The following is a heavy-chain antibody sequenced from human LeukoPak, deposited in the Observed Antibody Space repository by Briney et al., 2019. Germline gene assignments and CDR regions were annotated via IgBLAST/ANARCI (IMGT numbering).Heavy chain of an antibody. Sequence: GGSLRLSCAASGFTFSDYYMGWIRQAPGKGLEWVSYSSSSGSTIYYAASVKGRFAISRDNAKNSLYLQMNSLRTEDTAVYSCARYYYDSSGYYYFDYWGQGTLVTVSS. CDR1: GFTFSDYY. CDR3: ARYYYDSSGYYYFDY. CDR2: SSSSGSTI. D-gene: IGHD3-22*01. V-gene: IGHV3-11*01. J-gene: IGHJ4*02.